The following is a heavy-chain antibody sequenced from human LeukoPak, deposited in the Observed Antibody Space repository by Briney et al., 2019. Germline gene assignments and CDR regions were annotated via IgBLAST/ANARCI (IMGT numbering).Heavy chain of an antibody. CDR1: GGSFSGYY. D-gene: IGHD3-22*01. Sequence: SGTLSLTCAVYGGSFSGYYWSWIRQPAGKGLEWIGRIYTTGNANCNPSLKSRVTMSIDTSKKQFSLNLSSVTAADTAVYYCARGKYYYDSNSSYRYFDPWGQGTLVTVSS. CDR3: ARGKYYYDSNSSYRYFDP. J-gene: IGHJ5*02. CDR2: IYTTGNA. V-gene: IGHV4-59*10.